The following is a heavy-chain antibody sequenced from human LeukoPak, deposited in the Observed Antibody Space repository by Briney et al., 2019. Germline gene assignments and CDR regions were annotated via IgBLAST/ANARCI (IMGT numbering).Heavy chain of an antibody. CDR2: INHSGST. CDR1: GGSFSGYY. V-gene: IGHV4-34*01. CDR3: ARDRTLFVLDY. D-gene: IGHD3-10*01. J-gene: IGHJ4*02. Sequence: SETLSLTCAVYGGSFSGYYWSWTRQPPGKGLEWIGEINHSGSTNYNPSLKSRVTISVDTSKNQFSLKLSSVTAADTAVYYCARDRTLFVLDYWGQGTLVTVSS.